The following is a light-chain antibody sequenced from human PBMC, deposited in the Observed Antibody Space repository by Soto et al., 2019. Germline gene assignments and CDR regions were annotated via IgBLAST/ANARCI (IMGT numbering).Light chain of an antibody. CDR1: NNDVGRYSY. CDR3: ASYTTDTTRL. Sequence: QSALTQPASVSGTPGQSITITCTGSNNDVGRYSYVSWYQQYPGKTPKLIIYEVRLRPSGISDRFSGSKSGITASLTISGLQPGDEADYYRASYTTDTTRLFGTGTKLPS. J-gene: IGLJ1*01. V-gene: IGLV2-14*01. CDR2: EVR.